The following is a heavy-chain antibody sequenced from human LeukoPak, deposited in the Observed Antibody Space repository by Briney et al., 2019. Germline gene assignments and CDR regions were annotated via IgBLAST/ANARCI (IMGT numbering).Heavy chain of an antibody. D-gene: IGHD5-18*01. V-gene: IGHV3-7*03. CDR1: GFTFSSYW. CDR2: IKQDGSEK. CDR3: ARADRDSYGYFNWFDP. Sequence: GGSLRLSCAASGFTFSSYWMSWVRQAPGKGLEWVANIKQDGSEKYYVDSVKGRFTISRDNAKNSLYLQVNSLRAEDTAVYYCARADRDSYGYFNWFDPWGQGTLVTVSS. J-gene: IGHJ5*02.